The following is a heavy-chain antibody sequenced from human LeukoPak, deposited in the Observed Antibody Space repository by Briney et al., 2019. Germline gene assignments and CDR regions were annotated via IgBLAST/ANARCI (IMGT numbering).Heavy chain of an antibody. CDR3: AREYPDSGGYYHYLVH. Sequence: SETLSLTCTVSGVSISSNYSRWIRQLPGKGLAWIGYIYYSGSTNYNPSLKSRVTISVDTSKNQFSVKLSSVTAADTAVYYCAREYPDSGGYYHYLVHGGQGTLVTVSS. D-gene: IGHD3-22*01. CDR1: GVSISSNY. CDR2: IYYSGST. V-gene: IGHV4-59*12. J-gene: IGHJ4*02.